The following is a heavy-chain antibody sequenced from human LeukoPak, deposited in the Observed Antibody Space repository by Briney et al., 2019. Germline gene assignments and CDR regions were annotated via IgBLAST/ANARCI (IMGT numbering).Heavy chain of an antibody. CDR3: ARLSYSNYALYYYGMDV. D-gene: IGHD4-11*01. CDR1: GGSIGSYY. V-gene: IGHV4-59*01. Sequence: SETLSLTCTVSGGSIGSYYWSWIRQPPGKGLEWIGYIYYSGSTNYNPSLKSRVTISVDTSKNQFSLKLSSVTAADTAVYYCARLSYSNYALYYYGMDVWGQGTTVTVSS. CDR2: IYYSGST. J-gene: IGHJ6*02.